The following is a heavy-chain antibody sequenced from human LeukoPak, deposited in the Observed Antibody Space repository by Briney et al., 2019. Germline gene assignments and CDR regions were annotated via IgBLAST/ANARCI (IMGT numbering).Heavy chain of an antibody. CDR1: GGSISSYY. Sequence: PSEIPSLTCTVSGGSISSYYWSWIRQPPGKGLEWIGYIYYSGSTNYNPSLKSRVTISVDTSKNQFSLKLSSVTAADTAVYYCARGRYYYDSSGYYYYFDYWGQGTLVTVSS. CDR3: ARGRYYYDSSGYYYYFDY. CDR2: IYYSGST. V-gene: IGHV4-59*01. J-gene: IGHJ4*02. D-gene: IGHD3-22*01.